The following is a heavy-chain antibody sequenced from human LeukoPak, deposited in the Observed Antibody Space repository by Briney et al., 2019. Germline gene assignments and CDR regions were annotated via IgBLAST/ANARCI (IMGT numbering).Heavy chain of an antibody. Sequence: GASVKVSCKASGYTFTGYYMHWVRQAPGQGLEWMGWINPNSGGTNYAQKFQGRVTMTRDTSISTAYMELSRLRSDDTAVYHCARAAVAGPLFFSFDYWGQGTLVTVSS. V-gene: IGHV1-2*02. J-gene: IGHJ4*02. D-gene: IGHD6-19*01. CDR1: GYTFTGYY. CDR2: INPNSGGT. CDR3: ARAAVAGPLFFSFDY.